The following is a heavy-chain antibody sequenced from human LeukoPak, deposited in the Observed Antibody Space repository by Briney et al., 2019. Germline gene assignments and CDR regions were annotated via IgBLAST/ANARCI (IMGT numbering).Heavy chain of an antibody. J-gene: IGHJ6*02. CDR3: ARDLVVVAASEWYNYGMDV. CDR2: ISSSSSYI. CDR1: GFTFSSYR. Sequence: GGSLRLSCAASGFTFSSYRMNWVRQAPGKGLEWVSSISSSSSYIYYADSVKGRFTISRDNAKNSLYLQMNSLRAEDTAVYYCARDLVVVAASEWYNYGMDVWGQGTTVTVSS. D-gene: IGHD2-15*01. V-gene: IGHV3-21*01.